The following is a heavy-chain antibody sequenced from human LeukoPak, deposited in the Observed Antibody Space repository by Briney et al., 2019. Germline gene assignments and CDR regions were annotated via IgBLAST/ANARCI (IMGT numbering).Heavy chain of an antibody. CDR3: AKAPTYYYDSKSYMDV. V-gene: IGHV3-21*01. CDR1: GFTFSSYS. CDR2: ISSSSSYI. D-gene: IGHD3-22*01. Sequence: GGSLRLSCAASGFTFSSYSMNWVRQAPGKGLEWVSSISSSSSYIYYADSVKGRFTISRDNAKNSLYLQMNSLRAEDTAVYYCAKAPTYYYDSKSYMDVWGKGTTVTISS. J-gene: IGHJ6*03.